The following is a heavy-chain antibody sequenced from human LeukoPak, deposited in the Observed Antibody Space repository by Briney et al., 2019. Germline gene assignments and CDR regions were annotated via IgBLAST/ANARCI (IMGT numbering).Heavy chain of an antibody. CDR3: SRLCFTVIGMVREEVDH. V-gene: IGHV1-2*02. CDR2: INPKGGGI. J-gene: IGHJ4*02. Sequence: SVKLSCKASGYTFTVYYIHCVRHAPAQGLEWMGWINPKGGGINYAQRLQGRVTMTRDTSVSTAYMELGGLRSDDTAMDYCSRLCFTVIGMVREEVDHWGQGTLVTVSS. CDR1: GYTFTVYY. D-gene: IGHD3-10*01.